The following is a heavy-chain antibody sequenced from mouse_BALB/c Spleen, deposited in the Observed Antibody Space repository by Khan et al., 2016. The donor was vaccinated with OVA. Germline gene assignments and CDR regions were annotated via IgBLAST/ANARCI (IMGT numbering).Heavy chain of an antibody. CDR3: AHSLLLYAMDY. CDR1: GFNIKDTY. V-gene: IGHV14-3*02. CDR2: IDPANGKT. Sequence: VQLKESGAEFVKPGASVKLSCTASGFNIKDTYIHWVTQRPEQGLEWIGRIDPANGKTNYDPKFQGKATITADTSSNTAYLHLSSLTSEDTVFYYCAHSLLLYAMDYWGQGTSVTVSS. J-gene: IGHJ4*01. D-gene: IGHD1-2*01.